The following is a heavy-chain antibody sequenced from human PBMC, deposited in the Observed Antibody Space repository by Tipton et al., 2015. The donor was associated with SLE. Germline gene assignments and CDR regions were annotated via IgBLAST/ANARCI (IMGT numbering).Heavy chain of an antibody. Sequence: TLSLTCTVSGGSISSSSYYWGWIRQPPGKGLERIGSIYYSGSTNYNPSLKSRVTISLDTSKNQFSLKLSSVTAADTAVYYCARGYCSGGSCFLYFQHWGQGTLVTVSS. CDR3: ARGYCSGGSCFLYFQH. V-gene: IGHV4-39*07. D-gene: IGHD2-15*01. CDR1: GGSISSSSYY. J-gene: IGHJ1*01. CDR2: IYYSGST.